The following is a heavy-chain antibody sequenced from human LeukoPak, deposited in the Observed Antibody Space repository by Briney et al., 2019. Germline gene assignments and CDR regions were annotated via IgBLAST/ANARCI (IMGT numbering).Heavy chain of an antibody. V-gene: IGHV4-4*07. J-gene: IGHJ4*02. CDR2: IYTSGST. CDR3: ARDAGGSGSYYSRLDY. CDR1: GGSISSYY. D-gene: IGHD3-10*01. Sequence: SETLSLTCTVSGGSISSYYWSWIRQPAGKGLEWIGRIYTSGSTNYNPSLKSRVTMSVDTSKNQFSLSLSSVTAADTAVYYCARDAGGSGSYYSRLDYWGQGTLVTVSS.